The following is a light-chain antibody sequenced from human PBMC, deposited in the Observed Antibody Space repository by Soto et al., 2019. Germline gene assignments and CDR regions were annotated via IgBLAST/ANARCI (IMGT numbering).Light chain of an antibody. CDR2: DVS. J-gene: IGLJ2*01. V-gene: IGLV2-14*01. CDR1: SSDVGGYNY. Sequence: QSALTQPASVSGSPGQSITISCTGTSSDVGGYNYVSWYQQHPGKAPKLMIYDVSNRPSGVSNRFSGSKSGNTASLTISGLQAEDEAAYYGGSYTSSDTILFGGGTKLTVL. CDR3: GSYTSSDTIL.